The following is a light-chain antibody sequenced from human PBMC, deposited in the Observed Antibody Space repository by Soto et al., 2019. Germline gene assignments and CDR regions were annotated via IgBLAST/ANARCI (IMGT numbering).Light chain of an antibody. J-gene: IGKJ5*01. Sequence: DVVMTQTPLSLSVAPRQPASISCKSSQSLLHITGETFLFWYLQKPGQSPQLLIYEVSTRVSGVPYRFSGSGSGTDFTLEISRVETDDVGIYYCMQSTQLPPTFGQGTRLGIE. CDR2: EVS. CDR3: MQSTQLPPT. V-gene: IGKV2D-29*02. CDR1: QSLLHITGETF.